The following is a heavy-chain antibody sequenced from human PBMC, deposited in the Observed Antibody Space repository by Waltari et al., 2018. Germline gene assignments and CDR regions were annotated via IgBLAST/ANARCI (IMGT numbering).Heavy chain of an antibody. D-gene: IGHD6-13*01. CDR1: GFTFSSYS. CDR2: ISSSSSYI. Sequence: EVQLVESGGGLVKPGGSLRLSCSASGFTFSSYSQTWVRTAPGKGLECVSSISSSSSYIYYADSVKGRFTISRDNAKNSLYLQMNSLRAEDTAVYYCARGFSSSWYYFDYWGQGTLVTVSS. CDR3: ARGFSSSWYYFDY. V-gene: IGHV3-21*01. J-gene: IGHJ4*02.